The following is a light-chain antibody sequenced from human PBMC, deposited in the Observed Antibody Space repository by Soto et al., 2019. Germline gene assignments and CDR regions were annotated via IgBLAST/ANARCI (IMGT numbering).Light chain of an antibody. CDR2: EVS. V-gene: IGLV2-8*01. J-gene: IGLJ1*01. CDR3: CSYDGGNNYV. CDR1: RSDVGAYNF. Sequence: QSALTQPPSASGSPGQSVTISCTGTRSDVGAYNFVSWYQQHPGKAPKLMIYEVSKRPSGVPDRFSGSKSGNTASLTVSGLQAEDEADYYCCSYDGGNNYVFGTGTKLTVL.